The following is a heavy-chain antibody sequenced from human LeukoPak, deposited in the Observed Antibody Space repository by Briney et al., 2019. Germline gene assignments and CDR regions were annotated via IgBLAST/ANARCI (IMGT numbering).Heavy chain of an antibody. Sequence: PGGSLRLSCAASGFTFSSYGIHWVRQAPGKELEWVAVISHDGGNEYYADSVKGRFTISRDNSKSALYLQMNSLRAEDTAVYYCARENADFDYWGQGTLVTVSS. CDR3: ARENADFDY. CDR1: GFTFSSYG. J-gene: IGHJ4*02. V-gene: IGHV3-30*03. CDR2: ISHDGGNE.